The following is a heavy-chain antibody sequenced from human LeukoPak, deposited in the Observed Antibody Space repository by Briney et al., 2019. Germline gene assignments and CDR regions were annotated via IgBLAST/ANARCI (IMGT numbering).Heavy chain of an antibody. CDR2: INRNGDST. V-gene: IGHV3-20*04. CDR1: GFSFDDYG. J-gene: IGHJ4*02. Sequence: GGSLRLSCAASGFSFDDYGLTWVRQAPGKGLEWVSGINRNGDSTDYADSVKGRLTISRDNAKNSLYLQMNSLRAEDTALYYCARDLRVVITGSFDSWGQGTLVTVSS. D-gene: IGHD3-22*01. CDR3: ARDLRVVITGSFDS.